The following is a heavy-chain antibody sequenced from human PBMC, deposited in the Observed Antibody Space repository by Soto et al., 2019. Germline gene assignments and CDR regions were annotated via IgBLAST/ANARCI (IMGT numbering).Heavy chain of an antibody. J-gene: IGHJ6*02. CDR1: GYTFTSYG. CDR3: ARGILSKVGYYYYGMDV. D-gene: IGHD3-9*01. CDR2: ISAYNGNT. Sequence: SVKVSCKASGYTFTSYGISWVRQAPGQGLEWMGWISAYNGNTNYAQKLQGRVTMTTDTSTSTAYMELRSLRSDDTAVHYCARGILSKVGYYYYGMDVWGHGTTVTVSS. V-gene: IGHV1-18*01.